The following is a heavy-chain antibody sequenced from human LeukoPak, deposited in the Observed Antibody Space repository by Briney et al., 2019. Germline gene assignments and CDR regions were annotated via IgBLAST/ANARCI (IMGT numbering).Heavy chain of an antibody. J-gene: IGHJ6*03. CDR2: INHSGST. D-gene: IGHD3-10*01. CDR1: GGSFSGYY. CDR3: ARGPRYGSGSYFYYYYMDV. V-gene: IGHV4-34*01. Sequence: PSETLSLTCAVYGGSFSGYYWSWIRQPPGKGLEWIGEINHSGSTNYNPSLKSRVTISVDTSKNQFSLKLSSVTAADTAVYYCARGPRYGSGSYFYYYYMDVWGKGTTVTVSS.